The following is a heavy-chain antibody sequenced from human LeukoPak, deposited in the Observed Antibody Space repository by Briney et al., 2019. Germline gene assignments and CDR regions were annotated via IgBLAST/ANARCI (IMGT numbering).Heavy chain of an antibody. V-gene: IGHV1-24*01. CDR2: FDPEDDEI. D-gene: IGHD2/OR15-2a*01. Sequence: RASVKVSCKVFGYTLTQLSIHWVRQAPGKGLEGMGGFDPEDDEIIYAQKFQGRITVTEDTSTNTAHIELSSLTSEDTAMYYCATEATYFLYWGQGSLVTVFS. CDR3: ATEATYFLY. J-gene: IGHJ4*02. CDR1: GYTLTQLS.